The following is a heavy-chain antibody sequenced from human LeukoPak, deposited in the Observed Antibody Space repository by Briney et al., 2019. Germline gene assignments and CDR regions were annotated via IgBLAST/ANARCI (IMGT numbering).Heavy chain of an antibody. V-gene: IGHV3-21*04. Sequence: GGSLRLSCAASGFTFSNYSMHWVRQAPGKGLEWVSSISSSRNYIYYAYSVKGRFTISRDNAKNSLFLQMNSLGAEDTAVYYCARVLRYCSGGNCYSGGLGYMDVWGKGTTATISS. CDR1: GFTFSNYS. CDR3: ARVLRYCSGGNCYSGGLGYMDV. D-gene: IGHD2-15*01. CDR2: ISSSRNYI. J-gene: IGHJ6*03.